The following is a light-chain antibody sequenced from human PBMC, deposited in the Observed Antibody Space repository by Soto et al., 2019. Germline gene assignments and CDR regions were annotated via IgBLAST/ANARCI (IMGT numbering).Light chain of an antibody. Sequence: QSLLTQPPSVSEAPRQRVTISCSGSSSNIGNNAVNWYQQLPGKAPKLLIYYDDLLPSGVSDRFSGSKSGTSASLAISGLQSEDEVYYYCAAWDDSLNGYVFGTGTKITVL. CDR2: YDD. CDR1: SSNIGNNA. V-gene: IGLV1-36*01. CDR3: AAWDDSLNGYV. J-gene: IGLJ1*01.